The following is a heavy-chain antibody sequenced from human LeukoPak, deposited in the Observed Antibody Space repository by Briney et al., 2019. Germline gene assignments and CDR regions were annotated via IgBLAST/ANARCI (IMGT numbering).Heavy chain of an antibody. J-gene: IGHJ4*02. CDR1: GFTFSSYA. V-gene: IGHV3-30-3*01. D-gene: IGHD3-10*01. Sequence: GRSLGLSCAASGFTFSSYAMHWVRQAPGKGLEWVAVISYDESNKYYADSVKGRFTISRDNSKNTLYLQMNSLRAEDTAVYYCARTYYYGSGSYYKGYFDYWGQGTLVTVSS. CDR3: ARTYYYGSGSYYKGYFDY. CDR2: ISYDESNK.